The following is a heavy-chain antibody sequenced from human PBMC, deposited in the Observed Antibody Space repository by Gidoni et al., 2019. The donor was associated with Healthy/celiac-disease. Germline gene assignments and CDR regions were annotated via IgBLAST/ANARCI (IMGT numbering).Heavy chain of an antibody. V-gene: IGHV3-33*01. CDR2: IWYDGSNK. J-gene: IGHJ3*02. CDR3: ARDSDGAFDI. D-gene: IGHD6-25*01. Sequence: QVQLVESGGGVVQPGRSRRLSCAASGFTFRSYGMHWVRQAPGKGLEWVAVIWYDGSNKYYADSVKGRFTISRDNSKNTLYLQMNSLRAEDTAVYYCARDSDGAFDIWGQGTMVTVSS. CDR1: GFTFRSYG.